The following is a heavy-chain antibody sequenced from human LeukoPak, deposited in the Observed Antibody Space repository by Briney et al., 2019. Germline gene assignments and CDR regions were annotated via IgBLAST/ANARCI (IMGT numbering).Heavy chain of an antibody. CDR2: INPTVGDT. Sequence: GASVKVSCKASRYTLTSYYMHWVRQAPGQGLEWMGIINPTVGDTIYAQKFQGRVTMTRDMSTSTVYMELSSLRSDDTAVYYCARYGFSTIWQGGWHAFDIWGQGTMVTVSS. CDR1: RYTLTSYY. V-gene: IGHV1-46*01. J-gene: IGHJ3*02. CDR3: ARYGFSTIWQGGWHAFDI. D-gene: IGHD6-13*01.